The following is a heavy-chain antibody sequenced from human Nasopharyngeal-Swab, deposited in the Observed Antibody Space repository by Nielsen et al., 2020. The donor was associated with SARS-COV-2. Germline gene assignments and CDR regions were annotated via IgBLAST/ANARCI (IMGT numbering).Heavy chain of an antibody. CDR2: IYYSGST. Sequence: LETLSLTCTVSGGSISSYYWSWIRQPPGKGLEWIGYIYYSGSTNYNPSLKSRVTISVDTSKNQFSLKLSSVTAADTAVYYCARGGARWTVGATTRFDYWGQGTLVTVSS. V-gene: IGHV4-59*01. CDR3: ARGGARWTVGATTRFDY. D-gene: IGHD1-26*01. J-gene: IGHJ4*02. CDR1: GGSISSYY.